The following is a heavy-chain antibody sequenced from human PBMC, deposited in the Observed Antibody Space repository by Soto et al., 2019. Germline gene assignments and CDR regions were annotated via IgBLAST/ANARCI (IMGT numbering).Heavy chain of an antibody. CDR3: AKGPDGSGYYHNWFDS. Sequence: EVHLLESGGALVQPGGSLTLPCAASGFSFSDYAMSWVRQAPGKGLEWVSSISRTGDSAYYADSVKGRFAISRDRSKNRLSLQMNSLRGEDTAVYYCAKGPDGSGYYHNWFDSWGQGALMTVSS. J-gene: IGHJ5*01. CDR2: ISRTGDSA. V-gene: IGHV3-23*01. D-gene: IGHD3-22*01. CDR1: GFSFSDYA.